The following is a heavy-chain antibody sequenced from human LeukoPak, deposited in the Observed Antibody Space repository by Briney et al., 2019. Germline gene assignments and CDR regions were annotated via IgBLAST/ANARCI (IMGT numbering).Heavy chain of an antibody. CDR1: GFTFRSYA. D-gene: IGHD2-2*01. Sequence: GGSLRLSCAASGFTFRSYAMSWVRQAPGKGLEWVSAISGGGGSTYYADSVKGRFTISRDNSKNTLYLQMNSLRAEDTAVYYCAKQGCSSTSCSAYYYMDVWGKGTTVTVSS. J-gene: IGHJ6*03. CDR2: ISGGGGST. CDR3: AKQGCSSTSCSAYYYMDV. V-gene: IGHV3-23*01.